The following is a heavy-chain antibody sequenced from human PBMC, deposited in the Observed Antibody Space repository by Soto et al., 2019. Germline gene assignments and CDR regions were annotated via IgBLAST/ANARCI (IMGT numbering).Heavy chain of an antibody. V-gene: IGHV3-53*04. CDR3: AREGYYDSSGYSV. J-gene: IGHJ4*02. CDR1: GFTVSSNY. CDR2: IYSGGST. D-gene: IGHD3-22*01. Sequence: GSLRLSCAASGFTVSSNYMSWVRQAPGKGLEWVSVIYSGGSTYYADSVKGRFTISRHNPKNTLYLQMNSLRAEDTAVYYCAREGYYDSSGYSVWGQGTLVTVSS.